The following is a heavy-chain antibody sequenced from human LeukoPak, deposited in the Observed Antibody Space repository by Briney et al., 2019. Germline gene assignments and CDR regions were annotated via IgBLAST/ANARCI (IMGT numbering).Heavy chain of an antibody. CDR2: IYHSGST. J-gene: IGHJ4*02. D-gene: IGHD6-19*01. CDR3: AKINSSGWQKSFDY. Sequence: SETLSLTCAVSGYSISSGYYWGWIRQPPGKGLEWIGSIYHSGSTYYNPSLKSRVTISVDTPKNQFSLKLSSATAADTAVYYCAKINSSGWQKSFDYWGQGTLVTVSS. V-gene: IGHV4-38-2*01. CDR1: GYSISSGYY.